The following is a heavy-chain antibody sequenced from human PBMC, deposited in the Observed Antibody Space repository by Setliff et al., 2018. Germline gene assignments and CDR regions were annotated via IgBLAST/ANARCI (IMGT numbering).Heavy chain of an antibody. CDR2: IYHKGRT. J-gene: IGHJ4*01. Sequence: KASETLSLTCGVSGISISSGHYWGWIRQPPGKGLEWIATIYHKGRTYYNPSLDSRVTISLDTSKNHFSLKLGSVTAADTAVYYCARERYFDWFFEDWGHGTLVTVSS. V-gene: IGHV4-38-2*02. CDR1: GISISSGHY. CDR3: ARERYFDWFFED. D-gene: IGHD3-9*01.